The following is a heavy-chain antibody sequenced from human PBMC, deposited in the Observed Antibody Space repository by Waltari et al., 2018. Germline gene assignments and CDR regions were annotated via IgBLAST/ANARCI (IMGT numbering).Heavy chain of an antibody. CDR1: GYSISSGYY. CDR3: ARHPDYGSGRFSY. D-gene: IGHD3-10*01. CDR2: IYHSGSN. J-gene: IGHJ4*02. V-gene: IGHV4-38-2*01. Sequence: QVQLQESGPGLVKPSETLSLTCGVSGYSISSGYYWGWIRQPPGKGLEWIGSIYHSGSNDYNPSLKSRVTISVDTSKNQFSLKLSSVTAADTAVYYCARHPDYGSGRFSYWGQGTLVTVSS.